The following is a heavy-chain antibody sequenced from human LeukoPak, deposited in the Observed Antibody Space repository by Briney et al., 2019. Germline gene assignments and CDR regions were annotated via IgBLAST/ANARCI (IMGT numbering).Heavy chain of an antibody. D-gene: IGHD2-2*01. CDR2: IYYSGST. V-gene: IGHV4-59*12. CDR3: ARGIKVVVPAARRVEYYFDY. J-gene: IGHJ4*02. Sequence: SETLSLTCTVSGGSISSYYWSWIRQPPGKGLEWIGSIYYSGSTYYNPSLKSRVTISVDTSKNQFSLKLSSVTAADTAVYYCARGIKVVVPAARRVEYYFDYWGQGTLVTVSS. CDR1: GGSISSYY.